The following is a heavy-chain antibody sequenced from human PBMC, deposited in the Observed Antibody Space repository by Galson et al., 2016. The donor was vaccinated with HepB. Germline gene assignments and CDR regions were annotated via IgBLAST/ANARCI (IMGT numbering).Heavy chain of an antibody. CDR2: MYNTGRT. Sequence: SLRLSCAASGFSVSQSYMSWVRQAPGKGLEWVSVMYNTGRTDYADSVKGRFTLSRDNSKNTLELEMTSLRTEDTAVYYCVREGGDCSTGTCYFYYYYMDVWGKGTTVTVSS. J-gene: IGHJ6*03. V-gene: IGHV3-53*01. D-gene: IGHD2-15*01. CDR3: VREGGDCSTGTCYFYYYYMDV. CDR1: GFSVSQSY.